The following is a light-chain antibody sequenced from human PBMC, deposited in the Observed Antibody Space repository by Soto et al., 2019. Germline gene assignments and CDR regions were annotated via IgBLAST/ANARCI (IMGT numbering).Light chain of an antibody. CDR2: AAS. Sequence: DIQMTQSPSSLSASVGDRVTITCRASQSISSYLNWYQQKPGKAPKLLIYAASSLQSGVPSRFSGSGSGTDFILTISSLQPEDFATYYCQQSYSTFFGPGTKVDIK. J-gene: IGKJ3*01. V-gene: IGKV1-39*01. CDR3: QQSYSTF. CDR1: QSISSY.